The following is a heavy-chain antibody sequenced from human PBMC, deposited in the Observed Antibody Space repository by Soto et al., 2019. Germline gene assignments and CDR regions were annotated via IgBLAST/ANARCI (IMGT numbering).Heavy chain of an antibody. D-gene: IGHD5-12*01. CDR2: IYYSGST. Sequence: SETLSLTCTVSGGSISSSSYYWGWIRQPPGKGLEWIGSIYYSGSTYYNPSLKSRVTISVDTSKNQFSLKLSSVTAADTAVYYCARHIEMANDAFDIWGQGAMVTVSS. V-gene: IGHV4-39*01. J-gene: IGHJ3*02. CDR1: GGSISSSSYY. CDR3: ARHIEMANDAFDI.